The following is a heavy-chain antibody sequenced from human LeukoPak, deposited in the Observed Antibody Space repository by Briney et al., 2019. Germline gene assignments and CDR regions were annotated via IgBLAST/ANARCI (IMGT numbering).Heavy chain of an antibody. CDR3: ARGIAEVLDEMEYFDY. Sequence: GGSLRLSCAASGFTFSSYWMSWVRQAPGKGLEWVANIKQDGSEKYYVDSVKGRFTISRDNVKNSLYLQMNSLRAEDTAVYYCARGIAEVLDEMEYFDYWGQGTLVTVSS. D-gene: IGHD6-13*01. CDR1: GFTFSSYW. J-gene: IGHJ4*02. CDR2: IKQDGSEK. V-gene: IGHV3-7*01.